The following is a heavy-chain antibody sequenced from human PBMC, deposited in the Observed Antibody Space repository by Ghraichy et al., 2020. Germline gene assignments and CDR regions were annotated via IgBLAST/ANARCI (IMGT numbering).Heavy chain of an antibody. D-gene: IGHD4-17*01. CDR1: GFTFSSYW. J-gene: IGHJ3*02. CDR2: INSDGSST. Sequence: GGSLRLSCAASGFTFSSYWMHWVRQAPGKGLVWVSRINSDGSSTSYADSVKGRFTISRDNAKNTLYLQMNSLRAEDTAVYYCARVPTVISLPGAFDIWGQGTMVTVSS. V-gene: IGHV3-74*01. CDR3: ARVPTVISLPGAFDI.